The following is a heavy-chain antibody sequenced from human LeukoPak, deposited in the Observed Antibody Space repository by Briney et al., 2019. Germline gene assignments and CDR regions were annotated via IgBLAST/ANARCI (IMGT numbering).Heavy chain of an antibody. CDR1: GYTFTSYG. V-gene: IGHV1-18*01. J-gene: IGHJ4*02. CDR3: AREDGYCSSTSCSPGVDY. D-gene: IGHD2-2*01. CDR2: ISAYDGNT. Sequence: ASVKVSCKASGYTFTSYGISWVRQAPGQGLEWMGWISAYDGNTNYAQKLQGRVTMTTDTSTSTAYMELRSLRSDDTAVYYCAREDGYCSSTSCSPGVDYWGQGTLVTVSS.